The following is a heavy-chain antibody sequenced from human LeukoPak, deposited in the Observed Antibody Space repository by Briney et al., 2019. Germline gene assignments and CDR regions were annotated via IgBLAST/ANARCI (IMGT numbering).Heavy chain of an antibody. Sequence: PSQTLSLTCTVSDGSISTYYWSWIRQPPGKGLEWIGCIYYSGSSNYSPSLKSRVTISLDASRNQVSLKLYSVTAADTAVYYCARAKKTVAGFFDYWGQGPLVTVSS. V-gene: IGHV4-59*01. CDR3: ARAKKTVAGFFDY. CDR1: DGSISTYY. J-gene: IGHJ4*02. D-gene: IGHD6-19*01. CDR2: IYYSGSS.